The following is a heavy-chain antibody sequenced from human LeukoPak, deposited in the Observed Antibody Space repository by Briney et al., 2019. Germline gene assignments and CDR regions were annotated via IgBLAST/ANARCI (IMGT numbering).Heavy chain of an antibody. J-gene: IGHJ4*02. Sequence: ASVKVSCKASGYTFTSYDINWVRQATGQGLEGMGWMNPNSGNTGYAQKFQGRVTMTRNTSISTAYMELSSLRSEDTAVYYCARGVPYDFWSGYYKGLVDYWGQGTLVTVSS. CDR2: MNPNSGNT. CDR1: GYTFTSYD. V-gene: IGHV1-8*01. D-gene: IGHD3-3*01. CDR3: ARGVPYDFWSGYYKGLVDY.